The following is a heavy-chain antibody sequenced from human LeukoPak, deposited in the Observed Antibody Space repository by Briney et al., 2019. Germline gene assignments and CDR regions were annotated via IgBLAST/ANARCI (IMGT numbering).Heavy chain of an antibody. CDR3: ARHSRICSSTSCFFDP. J-gene: IGHJ5*02. D-gene: IGHD2-2*01. CDR1: GGSISSYY. CDR2: IYTSGST. Sequence: SETLSLTCAVSGGSISSYYWSWIRQPPGKGLEWIGYIYTSGSTNYNTSLKRRVTISVDSSKNQFSLKLSSVTAADTAVYYCARHSRICSSTSCFFDPWGQGTLVTVSS. V-gene: IGHV4-4*09.